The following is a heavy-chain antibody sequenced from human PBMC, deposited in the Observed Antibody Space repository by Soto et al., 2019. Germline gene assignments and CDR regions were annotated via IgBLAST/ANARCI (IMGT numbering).Heavy chain of an antibody. CDR2: IYYSGST. CDR1: GGSISSSSYY. V-gene: IGHV4-39*01. J-gene: IGHJ6*02. Sequence: SETLSLTCTVSGGSISSSSYYWGWIRQPPGKGLEWIGSIYYSGSTYYNPSLKSRVTISVDTSKNQFSLKLSSVTAADTAVYYCARLGAFYSSSWNYHYYVMAVCGQGSTVIGSS. D-gene: IGHD6-13*01. CDR3: ARLGAFYSSSWNYHYYVMAV.